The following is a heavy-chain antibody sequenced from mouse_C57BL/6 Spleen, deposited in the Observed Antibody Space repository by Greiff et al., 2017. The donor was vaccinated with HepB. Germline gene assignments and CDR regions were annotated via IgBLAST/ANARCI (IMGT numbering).Heavy chain of an antibody. D-gene: IGHD1-1*01. V-gene: IGHV1-81*01. Sequence: VQLQQSGAELARPGASVKLSCKASGYTFTSYGISWVKQRTGQGLEWIGEIYPRSGNTYYNEKFKGKATLTADKSSSTAYMELRSLTSEDSAVYFCARRDTTVVAPGVWGTGTTVTVSS. CDR3: ARRDTTVVAPGV. CDR1: GYTFTSYG. J-gene: IGHJ1*03. CDR2: IYPRSGNT.